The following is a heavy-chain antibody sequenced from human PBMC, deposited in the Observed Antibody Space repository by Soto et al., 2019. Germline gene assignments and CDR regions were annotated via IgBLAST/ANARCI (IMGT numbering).Heavy chain of an antibody. V-gene: IGHV3-30*04. CDR3: AREMIPMIMGGMSAMDV. CDR2: ISFDGSNK. CDR1: KFTFRTYV. D-gene: IGHD3-22*01. Sequence: QVQLVESGGGVVQPARSQRLSCAASKFTFRTYVMHWVRQAPGKGLERVALISFDGSNKYYADSVKGRFTISRDNSKNTIYLQMNSLRPEDTAVYYCAREMIPMIMGGMSAMDVWGQGTTVTVSS. J-gene: IGHJ6*02.